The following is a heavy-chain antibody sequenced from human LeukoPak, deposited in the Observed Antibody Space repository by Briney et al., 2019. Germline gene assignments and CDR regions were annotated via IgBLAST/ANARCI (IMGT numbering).Heavy chain of an antibody. CDR1: GGSISTYD. CDR2: IYYSGST. CDR3: ARKLGYSSGGSCYGSNWFDP. V-gene: IGHV4-59*01. Sequence: SETLSLTCTVSGGSISTYDWSWIRQPPRKGLEWIGHIYYSGSTKYNPSLKSRVTMSVDASKNQFSLKLSSVTAAATAVYYCARKLGYSSGGSCYGSNWFDPWGQGTLVTVSS. J-gene: IGHJ5*02. D-gene: IGHD2-15*01.